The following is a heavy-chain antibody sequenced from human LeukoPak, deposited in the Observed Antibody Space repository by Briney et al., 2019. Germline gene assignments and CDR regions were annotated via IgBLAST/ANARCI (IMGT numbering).Heavy chain of an antibody. CDR1: GVSFSGYA. CDR2: IQYDGSQK. Sequence: PGGSLRLPCAASGVSFSGYAMDWVRRAPGKGLEWVAFIQYDGSQKSYVDSVKGRFTISRDNSKNTLYLQMNSLRADDTALYYCASGYNYGFDYWGQGTLVTVSP. CDR3: ASGYNYGFDY. D-gene: IGHD5-24*01. V-gene: IGHV3-30*02. J-gene: IGHJ4*02.